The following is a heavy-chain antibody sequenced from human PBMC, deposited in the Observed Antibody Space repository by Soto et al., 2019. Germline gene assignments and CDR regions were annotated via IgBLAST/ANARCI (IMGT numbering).Heavy chain of an antibody. Sequence: PRGSLRVSCAASGVAFSDYYMSWIRQAPGKGLEWVSYISSSGSTIYYADSVKGRFTISRDNAKNSLYLQMNSLRAEDTAVYYCARENYGSGSYYYYYGMDVWGQGTTVTVSS. CDR2: ISSSGSTI. V-gene: IGHV3-11*01. CDR3: ARENYGSGSYYYYYGMDV. D-gene: IGHD3-10*01. CDR1: GVAFSDYY. J-gene: IGHJ6*02.